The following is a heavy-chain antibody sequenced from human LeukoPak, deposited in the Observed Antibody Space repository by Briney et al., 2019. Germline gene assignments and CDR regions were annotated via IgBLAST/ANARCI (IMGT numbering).Heavy chain of an antibody. CDR1: GFTFSSYS. V-gene: IGHV3-21*04. Sequence: GGSLRLSCAASGFTFSSYSMNWVRQAPGKGLEWVSSISGSSSYINYADSVKGRFTISRDNAQNSLFLQLNSLRAEDTAVYYCARDPYSSGWYKDAFDIWGQGTMVTVSS. D-gene: IGHD6-19*01. CDR3: ARDPYSSGWYKDAFDI. CDR2: ISGSSSYI. J-gene: IGHJ3*02.